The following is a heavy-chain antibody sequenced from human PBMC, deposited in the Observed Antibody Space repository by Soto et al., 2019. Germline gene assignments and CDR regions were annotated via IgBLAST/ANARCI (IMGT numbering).Heavy chain of an antibody. CDR3: AKDRTVAARNFDY. CDR1: GFAFGDSA. CDR2: IDNVGGTI. J-gene: IGHJ4*02. V-gene: IGHV3-11*01. D-gene: IGHD6-6*01. Sequence: PGGSLRLSCGASGFAFGDSAVNWIRQSPGKGLEWLSYIDNVGGTIYYADSVRGRFTVSRDNAKYSLFLQMTALRAEDSAVYYCAKDRTVAARNFDYWGQGPQVTVSS.